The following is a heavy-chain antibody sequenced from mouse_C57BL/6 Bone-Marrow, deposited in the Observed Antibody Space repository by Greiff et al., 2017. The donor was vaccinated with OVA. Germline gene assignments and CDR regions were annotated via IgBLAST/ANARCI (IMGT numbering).Heavy chain of an antibody. CDR3: TKITTVDHYFDY. D-gene: IGHD1-1*01. V-gene: IGHV1-5*01. J-gene: IGHJ2*01. CDR2: IYPGNSDT. CDR1: GYTFTSYW. Sequence: EVQLQQSGTVLARPGASVKMSCKTSGYTFTSYWMLWVKQRPGQGLEWIGAIYPGNSDTSYNQKFKGKAKLTAVTSASTAYMELSSLTNEDSAVYYCTKITTVDHYFDYWGQGTTLTVSS.